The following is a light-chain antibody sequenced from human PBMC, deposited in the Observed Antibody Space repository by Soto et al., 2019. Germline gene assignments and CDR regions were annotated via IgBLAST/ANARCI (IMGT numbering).Light chain of an antibody. V-gene: IGKV1-5*03. Sequence: DIQMTQSPSSLSSSVGDRVAITCRASQGISNYLAWYQQKPGKAPKLLIYKASTLESGVPSTFSGSGSGTELSLTISSLQPDDFATYYCQQYGNLWTFGQGTKVDIK. CDR3: QQYGNLWT. CDR2: KAS. CDR1: QGISNY. J-gene: IGKJ1*01.